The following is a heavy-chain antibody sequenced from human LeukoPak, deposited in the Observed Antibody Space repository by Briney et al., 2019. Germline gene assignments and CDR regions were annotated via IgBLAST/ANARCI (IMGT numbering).Heavy chain of an antibody. V-gene: IGHV3-30*18. CDR3: AKAVDPERREYTYGPSDY. CDR2: ISSDGSNR. J-gene: IGHJ4*02. CDR1: GFTFSSYE. Sequence: PGGSLRLSCAASGFTFSSYEMKWVRQAPGKGLEWVATISSDGSNRYYVDPVKGRFTISRDNSKNTVDLQMNSLRVEDTAVYYCAKAVDPERREYTYGPSDYWGQGTLVTVSS. D-gene: IGHD5-18*01.